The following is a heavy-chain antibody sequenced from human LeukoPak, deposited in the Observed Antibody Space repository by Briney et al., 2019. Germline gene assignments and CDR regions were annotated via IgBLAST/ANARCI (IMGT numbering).Heavy chain of an antibody. CDR2: INPNSGGT. V-gene: IGHV1-2*02. CDR3: ARDSGIHGRGSIAAAGADFDY. Sequence: GASVKVSCKASGYTFTGYYMHWVRQAPGQGLEWMGWINPNSGGTNYAQKFRGRVTMTRDTSISTAYMELSRLRSDDTAVYYCARDSGIHGRGSIAAAGADFDYWGQGTLVTVSS. D-gene: IGHD6-13*01. CDR1: GYTFTGYY. J-gene: IGHJ4*02.